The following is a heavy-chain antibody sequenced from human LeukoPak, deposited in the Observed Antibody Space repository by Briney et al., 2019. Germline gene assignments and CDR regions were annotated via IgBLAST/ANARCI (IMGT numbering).Heavy chain of an antibody. CDR3: ARGLTVT. CDR2: INHSGST. CDR1: GGSISSSSYY. Sequence: PSETLSLTCTVSGGSISSSSYYWGWIRQPPGKGLEWIGEINHSGSTNYNPSLKSRVTISVDTSKNQFSLKLSSVTAADTAVYYCARGLTVTGGQGTLVTVSS. D-gene: IGHD4-17*01. J-gene: IGHJ4*02. V-gene: IGHV4-39*07.